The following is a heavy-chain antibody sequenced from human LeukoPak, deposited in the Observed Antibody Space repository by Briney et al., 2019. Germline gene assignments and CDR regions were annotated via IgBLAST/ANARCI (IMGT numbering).Heavy chain of an antibody. V-gene: IGHV4-34*01. J-gene: IGHJ6*03. Sequence: SETLSLTCAVYGGSFSGYYWSWIRQPPGKGLEWIGEINHGGSTNYNPSLKSRVTISVDTSKNQFSLKLSSVTAADTAVYYCARLKYDFWSGYYPYYYYYYMDVWGKGTTVTVSS. CDR2: INHGGST. CDR3: ARLKYDFWSGYYPYYYYYYMDV. CDR1: GGSFSGYY. D-gene: IGHD3-3*01.